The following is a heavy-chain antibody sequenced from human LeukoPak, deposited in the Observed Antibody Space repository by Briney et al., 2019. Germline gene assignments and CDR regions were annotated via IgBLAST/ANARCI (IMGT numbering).Heavy chain of an antibody. D-gene: IGHD6-19*01. V-gene: IGHV3-33*01. CDR2: IWYDGSNK. J-gene: IGHJ4*02. Sequence: GGSLRLSCAASGFTFSSYGMHWVRQAPGKGLEWVAVIWYDGSNKYYADSVKGRFTISRDNSKNTLYLRMNSLRAEDTAVYYCARDEAVAGYFDYWGQGTLVTVSS. CDR1: GFTFSSYG. CDR3: ARDEAVAGYFDY.